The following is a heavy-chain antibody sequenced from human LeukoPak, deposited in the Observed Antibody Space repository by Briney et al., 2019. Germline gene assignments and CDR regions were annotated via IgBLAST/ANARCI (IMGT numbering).Heavy chain of an antibody. D-gene: IGHD6-19*01. CDR2: ISSSDSTI. CDR1: GFTFSSFE. Sequence: GGSLRLSCAASGFTFSSFEMNWVRQAPGKGLEWVSYISSSDSTIYYADSVKGRFTISRDNAKNSLYLQMNSLRAEDTAVYYCARRQGLDYWGQGTLVTVSS. CDR3: ARRQGLDY. J-gene: IGHJ4*02. V-gene: IGHV3-48*03.